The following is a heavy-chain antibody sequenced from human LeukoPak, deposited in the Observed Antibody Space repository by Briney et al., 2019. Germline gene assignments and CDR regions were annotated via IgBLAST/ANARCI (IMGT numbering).Heavy chain of an antibody. CDR3: ARETKLMGYSSGLGFNY. V-gene: IGHV4-59*01. D-gene: IGHD6-19*01. CDR2: IYYSGTT. J-gene: IGHJ4*02. Sequence: SETLSLTCTVSGVSISPYYWSWIRQPPGKGPEWIGYIYYSGTTNFNPSLKTRVAISADTSKNQLSLNLTSVTAADTAVYYCARETKLMGYSSGLGFNYWGQGTLVTVSS. CDR1: GVSISPYY.